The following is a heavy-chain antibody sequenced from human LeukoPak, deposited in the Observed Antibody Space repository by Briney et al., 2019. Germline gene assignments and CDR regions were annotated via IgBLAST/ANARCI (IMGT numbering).Heavy chain of an antibody. CDR3: VRGRSGAFDY. CDR2: SRNKVNSYTR. CDR1: GFPFSSYW. D-gene: IGHD7-27*01. Sequence: GGSLRLSCVASGFPFSSYWMTWVRQAPGKGLEWVGRSRNKVNSYTREYAASVRGRFTISRDDSKNSLYLEMNSLKTEDTAVYYCVRGRSGAFDYWGQGTLVTVSS. J-gene: IGHJ4*02. V-gene: IGHV3-72*01.